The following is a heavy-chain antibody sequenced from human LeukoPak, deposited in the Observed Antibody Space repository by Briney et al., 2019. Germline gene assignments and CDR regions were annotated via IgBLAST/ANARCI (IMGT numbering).Heavy chain of an antibody. J-gene: IGHJ4*02. CDR3: AKEGLFGVVVSYFDY. Sequence: GASLRFSCAASGFTFSSYAMSWVRQAPGKGLEWVSAISGSGGSTYYADSVKGRFTISRDNSKNTLYLQMNSLRAEDTAVYYCAKEGLFGVVVSYFDYWGQGTLVTVSS. CDR1: GFTFSSYA. CDR2: ISGSGGST. D-gene: IGHD3-22*01. V-gene: IGHV3-23*01.